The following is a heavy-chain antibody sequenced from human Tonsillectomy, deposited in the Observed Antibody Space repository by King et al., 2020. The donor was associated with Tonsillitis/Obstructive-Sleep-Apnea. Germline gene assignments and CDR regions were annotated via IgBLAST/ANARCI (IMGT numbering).Heavy chain of an antibody. V-gene: IGHV1-69*04. CDR3: ARDRGFGDLLGICCCDY. CDR2: IIPILGIA. CDR1: GGTFNDYA. J-gene: IGHJ4*02. D-gene: IGHD3-10*01. Sequence: QLVQSGAEVKKPGSSVKVSCKASGGTFNDYAISWVRQAPGQGLEWMGRIIPILGIANYAQKFQGRVTITADKSTSTAYMELSSLRSEDTAGYYCARDRGFGDLLGICCCDYWGQGPPVTVSS.